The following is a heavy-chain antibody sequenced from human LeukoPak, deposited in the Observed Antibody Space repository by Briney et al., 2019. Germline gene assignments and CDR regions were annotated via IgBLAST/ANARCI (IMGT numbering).Heavy chain of an antibody. D-gene: IGHD4-17*01. CDR3: ARRYGDCLDY. J-gene: IGHJ4*02. CDR2: ISSSSSTI. Sequence: GGSLRLSCAASGFTFSSYSMNWVRQAPGKGLEWVSYISSSSSTIYYADSVKGRFTISRDNAKNSLYLQVNSLRDEDTAVYYCARRYGDCLDYWGQGTLVTVSS. V-gene: IGHV3-48*02. CDR1: GFTFSSYS.